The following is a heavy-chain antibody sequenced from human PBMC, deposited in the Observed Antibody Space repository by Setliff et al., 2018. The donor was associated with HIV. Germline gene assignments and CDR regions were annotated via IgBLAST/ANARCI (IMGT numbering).Heavy chain of an antibody. CDR1: GDSISSQD. D-gene: IGHD2-15*01. CDR3: ARKNRYCSGGSCYYFDS. J-gene: IGHJ4*02. V-gene: IGHV4-59*08. CDR2: IYYNGTT. Sequence: SETLSLTCTVSGDSISSQDWTWIRQPPGRGLEWIGHIYYNGTTNYNPSIKSRVTISVDTSKNQFSLKLSSVTAADTAVYYCARKNRYCSGGSCYYFDSWGLGTLVTVSS.